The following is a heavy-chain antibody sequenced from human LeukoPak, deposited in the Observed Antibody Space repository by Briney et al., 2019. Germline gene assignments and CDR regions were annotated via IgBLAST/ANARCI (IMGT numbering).Heavy chain of an antibody. CDR3: ARGFGESEYYYYGMDV. V-gene: IGHV4-39*01. J-gene: IGHJ6*02. CDR2: NYSAGGT. Sequence: KASETLSLTCTVSGGSISSSSYYWGWIRQPPGRGLDWIGTNYSAGGTYYNPSLKSRVTISVDTSKNQFSLRLSSVTAADTAVYYCARGFGESEYYYYGMDVWGQGTTVTVSS. CDR1: GGSISSSSYY. D-gene: IGHD3-10*01.